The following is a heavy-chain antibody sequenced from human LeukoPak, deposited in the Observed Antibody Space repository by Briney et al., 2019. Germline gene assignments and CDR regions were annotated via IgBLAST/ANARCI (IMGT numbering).Heavy chain of an antibody. D-gene: IGHD6-13*01. J-gene: IGHJ4*02. Sequence: KSSETLSLTCTVSGGSISSGSYYWSWIRQPAGKGLEWIGRVYTSGSTNYNPSLKSRVTISVDTSKNQFSLKLSSVTAADTAVYYCARGEPGIAAADVDYWGQGTLVTVSS. CDR3: ARGEPGIAAADVDY. CDR1: GGSISSGSYY. V-gene: IGHV4-61*02. CDR2: VYTSGST.